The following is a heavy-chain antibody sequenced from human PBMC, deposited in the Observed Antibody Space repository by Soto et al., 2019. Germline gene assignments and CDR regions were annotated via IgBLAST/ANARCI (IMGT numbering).Heavy chain of an antibody. V-gene: IGHV4-61*08. CDR1: GGSVSSGGYY. CDR2: IYYSGST. Sequence: PSETLSLTCTASGGSVSSGGYYWNWIRQPPGKGLEWIGYIYYSGSTNYNPSLKSRVTISVDTSKNQFSLRLSSVTAADTAFYYCARGRPSVYTYGLEGWFGPWGQGSLVTVSS. D-gene: IGHD5-18*01. CDR3: ARGRPSVYTYGLEGWFGP. J-gene: IGHJ5*02.